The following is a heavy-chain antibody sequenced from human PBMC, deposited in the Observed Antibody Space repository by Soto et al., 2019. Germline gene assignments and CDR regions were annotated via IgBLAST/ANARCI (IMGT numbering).Heavy chain of an antibody. J-gene: IGHJ4*02. CDR1: GFTFSDYY. CDR3: ATALVVPAAYDY. Sequence: GGSLRLSCAASGFTFSDYYMSWIRQAPGRGLEWVSYISSSGSTIYYAGSVKGRFTISRDNAKNSLYLQMNSLRAEDTTVYYCATALVVPAAYDYWGQGTLVTVSS. D-gene: IGHD2-2*01. CDR2: ISSSGSTI. V-gene: IGHV3-11*01.